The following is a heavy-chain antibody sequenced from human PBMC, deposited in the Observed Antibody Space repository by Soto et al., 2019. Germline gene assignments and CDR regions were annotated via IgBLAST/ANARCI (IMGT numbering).Heavy chain of an antibody. CDR2: INPLKGDA. CDR1: GYTFSTYG. Sequence: ASVKVSCKASGYTFSTYGITWVRQAPGQGLDWMGWINPLKGDAKSAANFQDRVTMTTDTSTRTAYMELRSLRSDDTAVYYCARVKVPAAILGAFDLWGQGTLVTVSS. J-gene: IGHJ3*01. CDR3: ARVKVPAAILGAFDL. V-gene: IGHV1-18*01. D-gene: IGHD2-2*02.